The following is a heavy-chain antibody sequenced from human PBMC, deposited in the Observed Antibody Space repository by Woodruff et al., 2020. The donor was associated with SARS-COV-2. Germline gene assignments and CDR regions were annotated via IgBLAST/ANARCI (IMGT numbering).Heavy chain of an antibody. D-gene: IGHD1-26*01. CDR3: AKDLGIVGAGGGGDY. Sequence: VKGRFTISRDNSKNTLYLQMNSLRAEDTAVYYCAKDLGIVGAGGGGDYWGQGTLVTVSS. V-gene: IGHV3-30*02. J-gene: IGHJ4*02.